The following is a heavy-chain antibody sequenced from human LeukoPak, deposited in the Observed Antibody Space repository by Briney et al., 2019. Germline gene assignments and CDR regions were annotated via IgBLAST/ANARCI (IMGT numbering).Heavy chain of an antibody. J-gene: IGHJ3*02. CDR1: GFTLNNYS. Sequence: GGSLRLSCAASGFTLNNYSMSWVRQAPGNVREWVSAISGSGGSTYYADSVRGRFTISRDNSKNTLYLQMNSLKTEDTAVYYCTTVFGLGEGIRDAFDIWGQGTMVTVSS. CDR2: ISGSGGST. V-gene: IGHV3-23*01. CDR3: TTVFGLGEGIRDAFDI. D-gene: IGHD3-16*01.